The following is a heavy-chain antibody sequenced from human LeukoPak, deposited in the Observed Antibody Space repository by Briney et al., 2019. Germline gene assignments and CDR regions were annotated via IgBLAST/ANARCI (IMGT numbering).Heavy chain of an antibody. CDR1: GFTVSSNY. J-gene: IGHJ4*02. CDR2: IYSGGST. V-gene: IGHV3-53*01. CDR3: ARGYSSSWVFDY. D-gene: IGHD6-13*01. Sequence: PGGSLRLSCAASGFTVSSNYMSWVRQAPGKGPEWVSVIYSGGSTYYADSVKGRFTISRDNSKNTLYLQMNSLRAEDTAVYYCARGYSSSWVFDYWGQGTLVTVSS.